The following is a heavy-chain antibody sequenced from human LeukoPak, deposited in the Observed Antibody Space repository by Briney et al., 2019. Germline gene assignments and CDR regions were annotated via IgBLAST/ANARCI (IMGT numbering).Heavy chain of an antibody. V-gene: IGHV4-59*01. CDR3: ARGPGRVGGGN. Sequence: SETLSLTCTVSGGSISSSYWSWMRQPPGKGLEWIGYLYYTGSTNYNPSLKSRVTISVDRSKNQFSLKLSSVTAADTAIYYCARGPGRVGGGNWGQGTLVTVSS. CDR2: LYYTGST. CDR1: GGSISSSY. D-gene: IGHD3-16*01. J-gene: IGHJ4*02.